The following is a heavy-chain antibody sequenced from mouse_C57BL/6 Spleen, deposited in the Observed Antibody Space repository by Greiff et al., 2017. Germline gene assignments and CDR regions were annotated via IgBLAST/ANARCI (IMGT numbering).Heavy chain of an antibody. V-gene: IGHV1-20*01. CDR1: GYSFTGYF. J-gene: IGHJ1*03. CDR3: ARPAGSSYGWYFDV. D-gene: IGHD1-1*01. CDR2: INPYNGDT. Sequence: VQLKESGPELVKPGDSVKISCKASGYSFTGYFMNWVMQSHGKSLEWIGRINPYNGDTFYNQKFKGKATLTVDKSSSTAHMELRSLTSEDSAVYYCARPAGSSYGWYFDVWGTGTTVTVSS.